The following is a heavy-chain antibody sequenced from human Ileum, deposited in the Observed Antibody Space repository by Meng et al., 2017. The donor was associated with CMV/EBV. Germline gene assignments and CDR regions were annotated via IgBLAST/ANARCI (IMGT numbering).Heavy chain of an antibody. D-gene: IGHD5-12*01. J-gene: IGHJ3*02. CDR3: ARGRGEWLRHNDGFQI. CDR1: GGSFSGYY. Sequence: SETLSLTCAVYGGSFSGYYWSWIRQPPGKGLEWIGEVTHSGITNYKPSLKGRVTISVDTSKNQFSLNLSSVTAADTSVYYCARGRGEWLRHNDGFQIWGQGTMVTVSS. V-gene: IGHV4-34*01. CDR2: VTHSGIT.